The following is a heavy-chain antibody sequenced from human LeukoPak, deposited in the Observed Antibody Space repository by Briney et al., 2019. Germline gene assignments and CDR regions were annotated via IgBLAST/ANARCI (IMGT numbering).Heavy chain of an antibody. CDR2: ISSSSSYI. CDR3: ARPFRPYGDLPDY. Sequence: GGSLRLSCASPGFTFSSYSMNWVRQARGKGLEGVSSISSSSSYIYYAASVKGRFTISRDNAKNSLYLQMNSLRAEDTAVYYCARPFRPYGDLPDYWGQGTLVTVSS. V-gene: IGHV3-21*01. D-gene: IGHD4-17*01. CDR1: GFTFSSYS. J-gene: IGHJ4*02.